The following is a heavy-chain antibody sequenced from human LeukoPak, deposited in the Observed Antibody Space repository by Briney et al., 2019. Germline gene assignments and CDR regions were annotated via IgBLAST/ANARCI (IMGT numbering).Heavy chain of an antibody. Sequence: PGRSLRLSCAASGFTFSSYGMHWVRQAPGKGLEWVAVISYDGSNKYYADSVKGRFTISRDNSKNTLYLQMNSLRAEDTAVYYCAKVRSPLYYYYAMDVWGQGTTVTVSS. CDR3: AKVRSPLYYYYAMDV. J-gene: IGHJ6*02. V-gene: IGHV3-30*18. CDR2: ISYDGSNK. CDR1: GFTFSSYG.